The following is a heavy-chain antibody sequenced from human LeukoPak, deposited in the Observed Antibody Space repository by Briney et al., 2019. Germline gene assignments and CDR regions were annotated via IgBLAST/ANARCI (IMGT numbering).Heavy chain of an antibody. CDR1: GGSISSYY. V-gene: IGHV4-59*01. D-gene: IGHD4-11*01. CDR3: ARGHYKEYFDY. Sequence: SETLSLTCIVSGGSISSYYWSWIRQPPGKGLEWIGYIYYSGSTNYKPSLKSRVAISVDTSKNQFSLKLSSVTAADTAVYYCARGHYKEYFDYWGQGTLVTVSS. CDR2: IYYSGST. J-gene: IGHJ4*02.